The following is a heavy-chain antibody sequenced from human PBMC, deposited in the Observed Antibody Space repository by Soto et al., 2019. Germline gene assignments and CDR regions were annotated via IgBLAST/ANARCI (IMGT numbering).Heavy chain of an antibody. CDR3: ARDRRYCSSTSCYAGHDNWFDP. CDR1: GGTFSSYA. V-gene: IGHV1-69*06. Sequence: VSCKASGGTFSSYAISWVRQAPGQGLEWMGGIIPIFGTANYAQKFQGRVTITADKSTSTAYMELSSLRSEDTAVYYCARDRRYCSSTSCYAGHDNWFDPWGQGTLVTVSS. D-gene: IGHD2-2*01. CDR2: IIPIFGTA. J-gene: IGHJ5*02.